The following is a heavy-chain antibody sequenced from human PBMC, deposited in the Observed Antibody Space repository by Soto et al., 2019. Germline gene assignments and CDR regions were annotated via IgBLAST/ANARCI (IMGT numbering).Heavy chain of an antibody. V-gene: IGHV3-30-3*01. Sequence: QVQLVESGGGVVQPGRSLRLSCAASGFTFSSYAMHWVRQAPGKGLEWVAVISYDGSNKYYADSVKGRFTISRDNSKNKLYLQMNSLRAEDTAVYYCARALDVDIVATRDYYYGMDVWGQGTTVTVSS. CDR2: ISYDGSNK. CDR1: GFTFSSYA. J-gene: IGHJ6*02. D-gene: IGHD5-12*01. CDR3: ARALDVDIVATRDYYYGMDV.